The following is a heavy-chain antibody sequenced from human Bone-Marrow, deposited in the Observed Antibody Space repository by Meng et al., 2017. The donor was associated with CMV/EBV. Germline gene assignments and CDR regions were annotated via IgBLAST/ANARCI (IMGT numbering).Heavy chain of an antibody. CDR3: AREGGSPGGVGSSSTSPYYYYGMDV. CDR2: INPNSGGT. D-gene: IGHD2-2*01. CDR1: GYTFTGYY. Sequence: ASVKVSCKASGYTFTGYYMHWVRQAPGQGLEWMGWINPNSGGTNYAQKFQGRVTMTRDTSISTAYMELSRLRSDDTAVYYCAREGGSPGGVGSSSTSPYYYYGMDVWGQGTTVTVSS. V-gene: IGHV1-2*02. J-gene: IGHJ6*02.